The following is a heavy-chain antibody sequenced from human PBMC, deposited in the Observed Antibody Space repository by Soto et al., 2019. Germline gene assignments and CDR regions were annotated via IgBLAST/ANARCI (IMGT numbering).Heavy chain of an antibody. J-gene: IGHJ5*02. CDR2: ISGSGGST. Sequence: LSCAASGFTFSSYAMSWVRQAPGKGLEWVSAISGSGGSTYYADSVKGRFTISRDNSKNTLYLQMNSLRAEDTAVYYCAKDRKVLLWFGELTAFDPWGQGTLVTVSS. V-gene: IGHV3-23*01. CDR1: GFTFSSYA. CDR3: AKDRKVLLWFGELTAFDP. D-gene: IGHD3-10*01.